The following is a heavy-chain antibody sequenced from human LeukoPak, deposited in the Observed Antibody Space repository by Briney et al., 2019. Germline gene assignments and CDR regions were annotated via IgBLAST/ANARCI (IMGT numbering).Heavy chain of an antibody. Sequence: GGSLRLSCAASGFTFSTYAVNWVRQAPGKGLEWVSDISGSGRTTYYADSVQGRFTISRDNSKKTVFLQMNSLRAEDTAVYYCAKGDAVTAIFPLDYWGQGTLVIVSS. CDR1: GFTFSTYA. CDR2: ISGSGRTT. J-gene: IGHJ4*02. V-gene: IGHV3-23*01. CDR3: AKGDAVTAIFPLDY. D-gene: IGHD2-21*02.